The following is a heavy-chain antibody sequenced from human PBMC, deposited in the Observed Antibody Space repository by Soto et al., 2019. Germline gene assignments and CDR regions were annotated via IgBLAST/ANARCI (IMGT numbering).Heavy chain of an antibody. CDR2: ISGGGDRT. J-gene: IGHJ2*01. CDR3: ARKVLGSTSRPDWWYFDL. D-gene: IGHD2-2*01. Sequence: PGGSLILSCAASGFTFDDYAMNWVRQTPGKGLEWVSTISGGGDRTFDADTVKGRFTISRDNSKNTVNLQMNSLRADDTAVYYCARKVLGSTSRPDWWYFDLWGRGTLVTVSS. V-gene: IGHV3-23*01. CDR1: GFTFDDYA.